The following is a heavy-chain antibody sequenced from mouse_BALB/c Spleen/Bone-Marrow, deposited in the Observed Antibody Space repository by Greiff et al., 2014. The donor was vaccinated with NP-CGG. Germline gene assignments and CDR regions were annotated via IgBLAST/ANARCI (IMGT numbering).Heavy chain of an antibody. CDR3: AGHDYDWFAY. CDR2: ISGGGSYT. V-gene: IGHV5-9-2*01. D-gene: IGHD2-4*01. Sequence: DVHLVESGGGLVKPGGSLKLSCAASGFNFSSYGMSWVRQTREKRLEWVASISGGGSYTYFPDSVKGRITISRDNAKNNLYLQMSSLRSEDTALYYCAGHDYDWFAYWGQGTLVTVSA. CDR1: GFNFSSYG. J-gene: IGHJ3*01.